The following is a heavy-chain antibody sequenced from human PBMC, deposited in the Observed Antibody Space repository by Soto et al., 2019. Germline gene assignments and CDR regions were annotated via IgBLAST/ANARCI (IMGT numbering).Heavy chain of an antibody. J-gene: IGHJ5*02. D-gene: IGHD2-2*02. CDR1: GGSISISSYY. CDR2: IYYSGST. CDR3: ARHPEYCSSTSCHNEQNWFDP. Sequence: SETLSLTCTVSGGSISISSYYLGWIRQPPGKGLEWIGSIYYSGSTYYNPSLKSRVTISVDTSKNQFSLKLSSVTAADTAVYYCARHPEYCSSTSCHNEQNWFDPWGQGTLVTGFS. V-gene: IGHV4-39*01.